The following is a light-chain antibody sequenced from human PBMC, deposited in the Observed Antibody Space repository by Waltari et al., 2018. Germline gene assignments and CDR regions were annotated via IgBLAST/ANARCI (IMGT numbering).Light chain of an antibody. J-gene: IGKJ1*01. CDR2: NAS. CDR1: QSVSSN. CDR3: QHYNNWPWT. V-gene: IGKV3-15*01. Sequence: EIVMTQSPATLSVSPGERATLSCRASQSVSSNLAWYQQKPGQAPRLLIYNASTRATGIPATFSGSGSGTEFTLTISSMQSEDFAVYSCQHYNNWPWTFGQGTKVENK.